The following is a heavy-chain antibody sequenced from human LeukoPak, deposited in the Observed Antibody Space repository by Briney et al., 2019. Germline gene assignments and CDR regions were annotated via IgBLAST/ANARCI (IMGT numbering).Heavy chain of an antibody. D-gene: IGHD6-6*01. CDR3: ARDGWAARPSFDY. CDR1: GDSVSSNSAA. Sequence: SQTLSLTCAISGDSVSSNSAAWNWIRQPPSRGLEWLGRTYYRSKWYNDYAVSVKSRITINPDTSKNQFSLQLNSVTPEDTAVYYCARDGWAARPSFDYWGQGTLVTVSS. J-gene: IGHJ4*02. CDR2: TYYRSKWYN. V-gene: IGHV6-1*01.